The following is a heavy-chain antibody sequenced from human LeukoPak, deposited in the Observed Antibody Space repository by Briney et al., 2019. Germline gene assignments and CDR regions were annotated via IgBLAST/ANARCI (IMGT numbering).Heavy chain of an antibody. J-gene: IGHJ3*02. CDR3: ARDRGYSDGSSDI. V-gene: IGHV1-3*01. Sequence: ASVKVSCKASGYTFTSYGISWVRQAPGQRLEWMGRINAGNGNTKFSQKFQGRVTITRDTSASTAYMQLSSLRSEDTAVYYCARDRGYSDGSSDIWGQGTMVTVSS. D-gene: IGHD5-18*01. CDR1: GYTFTSYG. CDR2: INAGNGNT.